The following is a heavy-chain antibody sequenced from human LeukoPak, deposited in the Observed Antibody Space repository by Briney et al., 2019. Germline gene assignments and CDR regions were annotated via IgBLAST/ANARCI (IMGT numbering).Heavy chain of an antibody. Sequence: SVKVSCKASGGTFSSYAISWVRQAPGQGLEWMGGIIPIFGTANYAQKFQGRVTITADKSTSTAYMELSSLRSEDTAVYYCARRHSSGWLGDWFDPWGQGTLVTVSS. CDR1: GGTFSSYA. V-gene: IGHV1-69*06. CDR3: ARRHSSGWLGDWFDP. CDR2: IIPIFGTA. D-gene: IGHD6-19*01. J-gene: IGHJ5*02.